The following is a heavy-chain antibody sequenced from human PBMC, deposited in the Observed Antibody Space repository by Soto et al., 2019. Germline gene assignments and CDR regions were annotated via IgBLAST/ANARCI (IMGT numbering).Heavy chain of an antibody. V-gene: IGHV1-69*01. J-gene: IGHJ1*01. CDR2: IIPIFGTA. CDR3: ARDPTSYYYDSSGYYYAEYFQH. D-gene: IGHD3-22*01. Sequence: QVQLVQSGAEVKKPGSSVKVSCKASGGTFSSYAISWVRQAPGQGLEWMGGIIPIFGTANYAQKVQGRVTITADESTSTAYMELSSLRSEDTAVYYCARDPTSYYYDSSGYYYAEYFQHWGQGTLVTVSS. CDR1: GGTFSSYA.